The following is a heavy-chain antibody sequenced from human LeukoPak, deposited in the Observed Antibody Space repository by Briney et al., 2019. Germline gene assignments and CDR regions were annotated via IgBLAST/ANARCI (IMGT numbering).Heavy chain of an antibody. CDR3: ARDPRTVTIGWYFDL. Sequence: KPSETLSLTCTVSGGSISSYYWSWIRQPAGKGLEWIGRIYTSGSTNYNPSLKSRVTMSVDTSKNQFSLKLSSVTAADTAVYYCARDPRTVTIGWYFDLWGRGTLVTVSS. D-gene: IGHD4-17*01. V-gene: IGHV4-4*07. CDR2: IYTSGST. CDR1: GGSISSYY. J-gene: IGHJ2*01.